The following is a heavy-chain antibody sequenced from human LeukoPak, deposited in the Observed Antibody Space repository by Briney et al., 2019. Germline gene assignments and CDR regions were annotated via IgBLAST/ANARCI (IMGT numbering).Heavy chain of an antibody. J-gene: IGHJ4*02. V-gene: IGHV3-23*01. CDR1: GFTFSSYA. CDR2: ISGSGGST. Sequence: GGSLRLSCAASGFTFSSYAMSWVRQAPGKGLEWVSAISGSGGSTYYADSVKGRFTISRDNSKNTLYLQMNSLRAEDTAVYYCAKDRYSSSWYGSFDYWGQGTLATVSS. CDR3: AKDRYSSSWYGSFDY. D-gene: IGHD6-13*01.